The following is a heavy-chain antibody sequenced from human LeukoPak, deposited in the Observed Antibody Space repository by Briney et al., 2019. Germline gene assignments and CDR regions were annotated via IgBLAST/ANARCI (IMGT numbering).Heavy chain of an antibody. CDR2: IYHSGNT. CDR3: ASTRRAAVAGRFDS. D-gene: IGHD6-19*01. V-gene: IGHV4-4*09. Sequence: SETLSLTCNVSGASMSSNYWGWIRQPPGKGPEWIGYIYHSGNTNYSPSLESRVTMSVDESKNQFSLRVHFVSAADTAVYYCASTRRAAVAGRFDSWGQGTLVTVSS. CDR1: GASMSSNY. J-gene: IGHJ4*02.